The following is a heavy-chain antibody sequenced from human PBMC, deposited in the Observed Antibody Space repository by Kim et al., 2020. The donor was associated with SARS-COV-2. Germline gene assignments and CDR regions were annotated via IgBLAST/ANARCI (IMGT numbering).Heavy chain of an antibody. Sequence: LSLTCAASGFTFSSYAMHWVRQAPGKGLEWVAVISYDGSNKYYADSVKGRFTISRDNSKNTLYLQMNSLRAEDTAVYYCARDRGNAAPVTSYFDYWGQGTLVTVSS. V-gene: IGHV3-30*04. J-gene: IGHJ4*02. CDR3: ARDRGNAAPVTSYFDY. CDR2: ISYDGSNK. D-gene: IGHD4-17*01. CDR1: GFTFSSYA.